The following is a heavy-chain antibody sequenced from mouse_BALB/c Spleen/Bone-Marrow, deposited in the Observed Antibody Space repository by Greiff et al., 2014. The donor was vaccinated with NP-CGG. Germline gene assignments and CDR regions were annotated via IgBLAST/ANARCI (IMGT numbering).Heavy chain of an antibody. CDR1: GYTFTSYW. Sequence: VQLQQSVTVLARPGASVKMSCKASGYTFTSYWMHWVKQRPGQGLEWIGTIYPGNSDTTYNQKFKGKAKLTAVTSTSTAYMELSSLTNEDSAVYYCTTLARNYFDYWGQGTTLTVSS. CDR3: TTLARNYFDY. V-gene: IGHV1-5*01. J-gene: IGHJ2*01. CDR2: IYPGNSDT.